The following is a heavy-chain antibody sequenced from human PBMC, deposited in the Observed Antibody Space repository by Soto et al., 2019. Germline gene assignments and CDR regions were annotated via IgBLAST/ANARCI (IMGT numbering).Heavy chain of an antibody. J-gene: IGHJ4*02. V-gene: IGHV4-34*01. CDR3: ARGPEYYYGGSGYVDY. CDR2: INHGGST. D-gene: IGHD3-22*01. Sequence: ETLSLTCAVYGGSFCGYYWSWIRQPPGKGLEWIGEINHGGSTNYNPSLKSRVTMSLDTSKNQFSLKLTSVTAADTSVYYCARGPEYYYGGSGYVDYWGQGTLVTVSS. CDR1: GGSFCGYY.